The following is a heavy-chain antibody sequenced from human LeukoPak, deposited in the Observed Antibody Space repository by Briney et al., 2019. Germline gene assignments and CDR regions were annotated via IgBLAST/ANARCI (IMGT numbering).Heavy chain of an antibody. V-gene: IGHV1-3*01. D-gene: IGHD6-19*01. CDR2: INAGIGET. CDR3: ARDSDTSDWAWVY. CDR1: GYTFTSYS. J-gene: IGHJ4*02. Sequence: GASVKVSCKASGYTFTSYSKYTIHWVRQAPGQRLEWTGWINAGIGETRYSQKFQGRVTFTGDTSANTVYMELNSLISEDTAVYYCARDSDTSDWAWVYWGQGTLVTVSP.